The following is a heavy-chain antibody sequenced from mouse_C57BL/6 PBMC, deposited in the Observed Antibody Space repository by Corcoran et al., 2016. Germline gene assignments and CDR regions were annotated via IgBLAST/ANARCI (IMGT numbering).Heavy chain of an antibody. CDR2: FYPGSGSI. J-gene: IGHJ2*01. CDR1: GYTFTEYT. D-gene: IGHD2-13*01. V-gene: IGHV1-62-2*01. Sequence: QVQLQQSGAELVKPGASVKLSCKASGYTFTEYTIHWVKQRSGQGIEWIGWFYPGSGSIKYNEKFKDKATLTADNSSSTVYMELSRLTSEDSAVYFCARHEEVIFDYWGQGTTLTVSS. CDR3: ARHEEVIFDY.